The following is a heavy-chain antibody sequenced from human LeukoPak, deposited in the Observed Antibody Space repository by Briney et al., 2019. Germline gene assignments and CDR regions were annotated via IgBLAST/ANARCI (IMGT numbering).Heavy chain of an antibody. Sequence: GASVKVSCKASGGTFSSYAISWVRQAPGQGLEWMGGIIPIFGTANYAQKFQGRVTMTRDTSTSTVYMELSSLRSEDTAVYYCARPLGDSSGYSWYFDYWGQGTLVTVSS. D-gene: IGHD3-22*01. J-gene: IGHJ4*02. CDR3: ARPLGDSSGYSWYFDY. CDR2: IIPIFGTA. V-gene: IGHV1-69*05. CDR1: GGTFSSYA.